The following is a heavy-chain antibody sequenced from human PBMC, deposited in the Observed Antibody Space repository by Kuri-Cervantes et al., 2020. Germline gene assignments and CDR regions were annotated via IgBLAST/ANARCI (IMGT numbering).Heavy chain of an antibody. Sequence: SVKVSCKASGFTFTSSAVQWVRQARGQRLEWIGWIVVGSGNTNYAQKFQERVTITRDMSTSTAYMELSSLRSEDTAVYYCARFIAAAGRAGFDPWGQGTLVTVSS. CDR2: IVVGSGNT. V-gene: IGHV1-58*01. CDR1: GFTFTSSA. D-gene: IGHD6-13*01. J-gene: IGHJ5*02. CDR3: ARFIAAAGRAGFDP.